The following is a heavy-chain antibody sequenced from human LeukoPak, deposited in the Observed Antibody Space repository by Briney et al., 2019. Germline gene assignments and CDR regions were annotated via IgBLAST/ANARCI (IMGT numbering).Heavy chain of an antibody. J-gene: IGHJ4*02. V-gene: IGHV3-48*04. CDR2: ISSSGFST. Sequence: GGSLRLSCAASGFTFSSYAMSWVRQAPGKGLEWVSYISSSGFSTYYAGSVKGRFTISRDNARNSLYLQMNSLAPEDTALYYCARGKRRFDYWGQGTLVSVSS. CDR3: ARGKRRFDY. CDR1: GFTFSSYA.